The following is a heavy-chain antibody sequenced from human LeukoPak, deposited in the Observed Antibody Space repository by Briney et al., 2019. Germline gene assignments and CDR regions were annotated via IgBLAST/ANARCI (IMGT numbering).Heavy chain of an antibody. CDR1: GFTFSSYW. CDR2: LNQDGSEK. Sequence: PGGSLRLSCAASGFTFSSYWMTWVRQAPGEGLEWVANLNQDGSEKCYVDSVKGRFTISRDNAKNSLYLQMNSLRGEDTAVYYCATMFSIGWESPDYWGQGTLVTVSS. CDR3: ATMFSIGWESPDY. V-gene: IGHV3-7*01. J-gene: IGHJ4*02. D-gene: IGHD6-19*01.